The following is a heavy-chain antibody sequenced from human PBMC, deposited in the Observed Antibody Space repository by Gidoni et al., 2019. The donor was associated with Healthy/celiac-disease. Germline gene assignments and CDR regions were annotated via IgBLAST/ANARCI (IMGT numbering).Heavy chain of an antibody. CDR3: ASDLGYCSGGSCSLDY. CDR2: IAYDGSNK. V-gene: IGHV3-30-3*01. Sequence: QVPLVESWGGVVQPGRSLGLSCSASGFTFSSYAMPWVRQAPGKGLGWVAVIAYDGSNKYYADSVKGRFTISRDNSKNTLYLQMNSLRAEDTAVYYCASDLGYCSGGSCSLDYWGQGTLVTVSS. J-gene: IGHJ4*02. D-gene: IGHD2-15*01. CDR1: GFTFSSYA.